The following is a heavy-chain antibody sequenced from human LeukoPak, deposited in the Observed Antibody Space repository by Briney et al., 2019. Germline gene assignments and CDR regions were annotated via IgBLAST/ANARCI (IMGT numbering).Heavy chain of an antibody. J-gene: IGHJ4*02. CDR2: IKKDGSEE. V-gene: IGHV3-7*01. CDR1: GFTFSFYW. Sequence: PGGSLRLSCAASGFTFSFYWMSWVRQAPGKGLEWVANIKKDGSEEYYVDSVKGRFTITRDNAQNSLYLQMNSLRAEDTAVYYCARFYDTGWYGHFDYWGQGAPVAVSS. CDR3: ARFYDTGWYGHFDY. D-gene: IGHD6-19*01.